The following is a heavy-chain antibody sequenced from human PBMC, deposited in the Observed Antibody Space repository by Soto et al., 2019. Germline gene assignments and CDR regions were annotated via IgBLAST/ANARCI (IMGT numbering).Heavy chain of an antibody. V-gene: IGHV5-51*01. Sequence: PGESLKISCKGSGYSFSTNWIGWGRQMPGKGLEWMGIIYPGDSDTRYNPSFEGQVTISADKSISTAYLQWSSLKASDNALYYCASPGCTFSNWYGGFDSWGQVT. CDR3: ASPGCTFSNWYGGFDS. J-gene: IGHJ5*01. D-gene: IGHD1-1*01. CDR2: IYPGDSDT. CDR1: GYSFSTNW.